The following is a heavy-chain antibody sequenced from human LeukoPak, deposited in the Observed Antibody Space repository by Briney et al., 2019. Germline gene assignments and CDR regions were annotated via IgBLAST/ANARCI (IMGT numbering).Heavy chain of an antibody. CDR3: ARAVVVVAASNWFDP. Sequence: PSQTLSLTCAVSGGSISSGGYSWSWIRQPPGKGLEWIGYIYHSGSTYYNPSLKSRVTISVDRSKNQFSLKLSSVTAADTAVYYCARAVVVVAASNWFDPWGQGTLVTVSS. V-gene: IGHV4-30-2*01. J-gene: IGHJ5*02. CDR2: IYHSGST. CDR1: GGSISSGGYS. D-gene: IGHD2-15*01.